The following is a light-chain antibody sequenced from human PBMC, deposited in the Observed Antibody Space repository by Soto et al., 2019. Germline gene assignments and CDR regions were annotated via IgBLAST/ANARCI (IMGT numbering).Light chain of an antibody. CDR3: QQYNSYSPYT. CDR1: QSISSW. V-gene: IGKV1-5*01. J-gene: IGKJ2*01. Sequence: DIQMTQSPSTLSASVGDRVTITCRASQSISSWLAWYQQKPGKAPKLLMYDASSLQSGVPSRFSGSGSGTEFTLSISSMQPDDFATYYCQQYNSYSPYTFGHGTKLEIK. CDR2: DAS.